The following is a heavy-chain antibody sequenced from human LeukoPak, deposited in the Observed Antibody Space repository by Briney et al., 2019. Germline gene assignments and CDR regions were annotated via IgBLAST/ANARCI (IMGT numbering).Heavy chain of an antibody. Sequence: SETLSLTCSVSDDSVSSSTYYWGWLRQPPGKGLEWIGSVYNSGDSYYNPSLKSRVTISIDTSKNEFYLKLTYVTAADTAVYYCATHGPYCSSTSCYRRMDVWGQGTTVTVSS. CDR1: DDSVSSSTYY. V-gene: IGHV4-39*07. D-gene: IGHD2-2*01. J-gene: IGHJ6*02. CDR2: VYNSGDS. CDR3: ATHGPYCSSTSCYRRMDV.